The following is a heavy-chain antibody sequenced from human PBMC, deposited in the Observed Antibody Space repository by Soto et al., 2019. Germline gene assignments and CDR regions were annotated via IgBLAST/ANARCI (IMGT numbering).Heavy chain of an antibody. D-gene: IGHD2-2*01. CDR1: GGPFSGYY. CDR2: INHSGST. J-gene: IGHJ5*02. CDR3: ARALDYCSSTSCYLRTKAYSWFGP. Sequence: WETLSLTCAAYGGPFSGYYWSWSRQPPGKGLEWIGEINHSGSTNYNPSLKSRLTISVDTCKHQFSLQLISVTAADTALYYSARALDYCSSTSCYLRTKAYSWFGPWGRVNLGALSS. V-gene: IGHV4-34*01.